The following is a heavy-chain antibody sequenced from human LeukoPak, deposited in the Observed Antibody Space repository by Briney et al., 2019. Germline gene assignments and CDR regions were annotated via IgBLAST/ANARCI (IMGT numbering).Heavy chain of an antibody. CDR1: GYTFTGYY. V-gene: IGHV1-69*13. J-gene: IGHJ4*02. CDR3: ARGPPPNYYDSSGYYYFDY. CDR2: IIPIFGTA. D-gene: IGHD3-22*01. Sequence: ASVKVSCKASGYTFTGYYMHWVRQAPGQGLEWMGGIIPIFGTANYAQKFQGRVTITADESTSTAYMELSSLRSGDTAVYYCARGPPPNYYDSSGYYYFDYWGQGTLVTVSS.